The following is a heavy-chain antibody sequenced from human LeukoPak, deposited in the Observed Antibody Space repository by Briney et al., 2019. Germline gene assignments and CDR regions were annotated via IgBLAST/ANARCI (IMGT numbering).Heavy chain of an antibody. Sequence: PSETLSLTCAVYGGSFSGYYWSWIRQPPGKGLEWIGEINHSGSTNYNPSLKSRVTISVDTSKNQFSLKLSSVTAADTAVYYCARRPTYDSSGYLRPGWFDPWGQGTLVTVSS. D-gene: IGHD3-22*01. J-gene: IGHJ5*02. V-gene: IGHV4-34*01. CDR1: GGSFSGYY. CDR2: INHSGST. CDR3: ARRPTYDSSGYLRPGWFDP.